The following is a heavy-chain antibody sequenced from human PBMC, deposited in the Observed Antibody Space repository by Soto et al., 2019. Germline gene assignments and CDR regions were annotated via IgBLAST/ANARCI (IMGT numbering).Heavy chain of an antibody. CDR2: ISYDGSSK. Sequence: QEKLVESGGGVVQPGRSLRLSCAASGFTFSAYGMHWVRQAPGKGLDWVTVISYDGSSKYYADSVKGRFIVSRDNSKNTLYLQMNSLRPEDKAVYYCAKVTFSGDYYYSYGMDGWGQGTTVTVSS. CDR3: AKVTFSGDYYYSYGMDG. J-gene: IGHJ6*02. V-gene: IGHV3-30*18. CDR1: GFTFSAYG. D-gene: IGHD1-26*01.